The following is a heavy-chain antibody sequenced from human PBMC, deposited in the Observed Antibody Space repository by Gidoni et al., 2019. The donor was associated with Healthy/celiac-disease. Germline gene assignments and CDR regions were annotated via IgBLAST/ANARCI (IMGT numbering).Heavy chain of an antibody. Sequence: EVQLVESGGGLVQHGRSLSCPGAAAGVTFGSHSRNWVRQAPGKGREGVSYIISKSSTICDAGSVKGRFTIAGDNAKNSLYLQMNSLRAEDTAVYCCAGGSLTGYSSSWYRVDYFDYWGQGTLVTVSS. CDR3: AGGSLTGYSSSWYRVDYFDY. V-gene: IGHV3-48*01. D-gene: IGHD6-13*01. CDR1: GVTFGSHS. J-gene: IGHJ4*02. CDR2: IISKSSTI.